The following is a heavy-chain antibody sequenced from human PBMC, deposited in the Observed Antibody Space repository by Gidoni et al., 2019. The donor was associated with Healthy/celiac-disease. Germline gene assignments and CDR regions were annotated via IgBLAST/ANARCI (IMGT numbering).Heavy chain of an antibody. D-gene: IGHD2-15*01. CDR3: AREALAAPELFDY. V-gene: IGHV3-48*02. CDR2: MSSSSTTI. J-gene: IGHJ4*02. CDR1: GFTFSIYS. Sequence: EVQLVESGGGLVQPGGSLRLSCAASGFTFSIYSMNWVPQDPGEGLEWVSYMSSSSTTIYYADSVKGRFTISRDNAKKSLYLQMNSLRDEDTAVYYCAREALAAPELFDYWGQGTLVTVSS.